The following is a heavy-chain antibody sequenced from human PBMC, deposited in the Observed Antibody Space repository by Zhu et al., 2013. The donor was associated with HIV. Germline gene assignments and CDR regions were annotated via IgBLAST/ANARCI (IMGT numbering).Heavy chain of an antibody. D-gene: IGHD6-19*01. Sequence: QVQLQESGPGLVKPSETLSLTCAVSGYSISSGYYWGWIRQPPGKGLEWIGGVYHSGSTYYNPSLKSRVTISVDTSKNHFSLKLSSVTAADTAVYYCARGITVASQYSNCFDPWGQGTLVTVSS. CDR1: GYSISSGYY. CDR2: VYHSGST. J-gene: IGHJ5*02. V-gene: IGHV4-38-2*01. CDR3: ARGITVASQYSNCFDP.